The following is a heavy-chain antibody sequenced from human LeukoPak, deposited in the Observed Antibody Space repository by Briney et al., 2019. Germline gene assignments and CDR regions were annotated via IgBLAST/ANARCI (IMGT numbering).Heavy chain of an antibody. J-gene: IGHJ3*02. V-gene: IGHV3-53*04. CDR3: ARDIDAFDI. CDR2: IYSGGST. CDR1: GFTVSANY. Sequence: PGGSLRLSCAASGFTVSANYMSWVRQAPGKGLEWVSVIYSGGSTYYADSVKGRFTISRHDSKNTLYLQMNSLSAEDPAVYYCARDIDAFDIWGQGTVVTVSS.